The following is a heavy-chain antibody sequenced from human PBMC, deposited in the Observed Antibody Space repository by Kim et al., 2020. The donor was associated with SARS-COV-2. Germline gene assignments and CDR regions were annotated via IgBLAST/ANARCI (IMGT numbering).Heavy chain of an antibody. CDR2: ISCDGSTT. Sequence: GGSLRLSCAASGFTFDDYTMHWVRQAPGKGLEWVSLISCDGSTTYYGDSVKGRFTISRDNRKNSLYLQMNSLRTEDTAFYYCVKGGRWTTSFHDFYYWGQGTLVTVSS. D-gene: IGHD3-3*01. CDR1: GFTFDDYT. V-gene: IGHV3-43*01. J-gene: IGHJ4*02. CDR3: VKGGRWTTSFHDFYY.